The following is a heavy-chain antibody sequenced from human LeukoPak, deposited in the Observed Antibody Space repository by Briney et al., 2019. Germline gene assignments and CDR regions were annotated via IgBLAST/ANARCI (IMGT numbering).Heavy chain of an antibody. J-gene: IGHJ4*02. D-gene: IGHD6-19*01. CDR3: ARDGSGWSDTIFDY. V-gene: IGHV4-4*07. Sequence: SETLSLTCTVSGGSISSYYWSWIRQPAGKGLEWLGRVYTSGSTNYNPSLKSRVTMSVDTSKNQFSLKLSSVTAADTAVYYCARDGSGWSDTIFDYWGQGTLVTVSS. CDR1: GGSISSYY. CDR2: VYTSGST.